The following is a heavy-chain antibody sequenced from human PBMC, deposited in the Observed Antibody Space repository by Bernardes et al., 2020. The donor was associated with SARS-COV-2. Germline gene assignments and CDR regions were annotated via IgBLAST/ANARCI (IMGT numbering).Heavy chain of an antibody. V-gene: IGHV4-34*01. D-gene: IGHD3-10*01. CDR3: ARARITMVQGVRRYYFDY. J-gene: IGHJ4*02. CDR2: INHSGST. Sequence: SETLSLTCAVYGGSFSGYYWSWIRQPPGKGLEWIGEINHSGSTNYNPSLKSRVTISVDTSKNQFSLKLSSVTAADTAVYYCARARITMVQGVRRYYFDYWGQGTLVTVSS. CDR1: GGSFSGYY.